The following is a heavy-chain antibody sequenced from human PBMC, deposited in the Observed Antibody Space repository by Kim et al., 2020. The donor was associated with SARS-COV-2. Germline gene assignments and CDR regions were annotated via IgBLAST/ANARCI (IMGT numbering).Heavy chain of an antibody. D-gene: IGHD6-13*01. CDR1: GFTFSSYA. Sequence: GGSLRLSCAASGFTFSSYAMSWVRQAPGKGLEWVSAISGSGGSTYYADSVKGRFTISRDNSKNTLYLQMNSLRAEDTAVYYCAKGISIAAAGTFVGFDPWGQGTLVTVSS. J-gene: IGHJ5*02. CDR2: ISGSGGST. V-gene: IGHV3-23*01. CDR3: AKGISIAAAGTFVGFDP.